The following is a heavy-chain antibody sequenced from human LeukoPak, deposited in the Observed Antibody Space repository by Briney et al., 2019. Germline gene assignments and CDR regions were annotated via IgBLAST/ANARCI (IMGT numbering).Heavy chain of an antibody. Sequence: GGSLRLSCAASGFAFSSYAMSWVRQAPGKGLEWVSGISGSGSSTYYADSVKGRFTISRDNSKNTLYLHMNSLRAEDTAVYYCARDRVYLGREDAFDIWGQGTMVTVSS. CDR2: ISGSGSST. V-gene: IGHV3-23*01. D-gene: IGHD7-27*01. J-gene: IGHJ3*02. CDR1: GFAFSSYA. CDR3: ARDRVYLGREDAFDI.